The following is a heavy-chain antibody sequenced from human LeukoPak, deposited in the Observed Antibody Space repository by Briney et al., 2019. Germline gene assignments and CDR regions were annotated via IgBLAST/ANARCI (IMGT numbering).Heavy chain of an antibody. Sequence: PGGSLRLSCAASGFTFSSYDMHWVRLATGKGLGWVSVIGSAGDTYYPGSVKGRFTVSRENGKNSLCLQMNSLRAEDTAVYYCARDQVPGPGGAFDIWGQGTLVTVSS. V-gene: IGHV3-13*01. CDR2: IGSAGDT. CDR3: ARDQVPGPGGAFDI. D-gene: IGHD1-1*01. J-gene: IGHJ3*02. CDR1: GFTFSSYD.